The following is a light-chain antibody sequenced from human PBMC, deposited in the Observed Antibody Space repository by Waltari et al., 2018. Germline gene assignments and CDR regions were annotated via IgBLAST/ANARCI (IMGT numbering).Light chain of an antibody. CDR3: QTWVSRTAV. Sequence: SFRLTQPPSVSMSPGQTAVVTCSGDRLGNQYVSWYQQKSGQSPLQVLYQDSKRPPGVPDRFAGSNSGDTATLTISATQAVDEADYYCQTWVSRTAVFGTGTKVIV. V-gene: IGLV3-1*01. J-gene: IGLJ1*01. CDR2: QDS. CDR1: RLGNQY.